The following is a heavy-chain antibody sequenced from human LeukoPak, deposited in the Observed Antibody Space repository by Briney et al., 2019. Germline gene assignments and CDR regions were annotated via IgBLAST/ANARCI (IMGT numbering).Heavy chain of an antibody. J-gene: IGHJ6*02. Sequence: SETLSLTCTVSGGSISSSSYYWGWIRQPPGKGLEWIGEINHSGSTNYNPSLKSRVTISVDTSKNQFSLKLSSVTAADTAVYYCARGIFNYGSGSYPPRAYGMDVWGQGTTVTVSS. V-gene: IGHV4-39*07. CDR2: INHSGST. CDR1: GGSISSSSYY. CDR3: ARGIFNYGSGSYPPRAYGMDV. D-gene: IGHD3-10*01.